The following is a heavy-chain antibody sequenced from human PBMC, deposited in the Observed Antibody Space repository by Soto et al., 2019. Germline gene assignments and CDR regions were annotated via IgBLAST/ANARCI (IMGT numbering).Heavy chain of an antibody. V-gene: IGHV7-4-1*01. CDR2: INTNTGNP. Sequence: ASVKVSCKASGYTFTSYAMNWVRQAPGQGLEWMGWINTNTGNPTYAQGFTGRFVFSLDTSVSTAYLQICSLKAEDTAVYYCARDAPYYYGSGSMNWFDPWGQGTLVTVSS. D-gene: IGHD3-10*01. CDR3: ARDAPYYYGSGSMNWFDP. J-gene: IGHJ5*02. CDR1: GYTFTSYA.